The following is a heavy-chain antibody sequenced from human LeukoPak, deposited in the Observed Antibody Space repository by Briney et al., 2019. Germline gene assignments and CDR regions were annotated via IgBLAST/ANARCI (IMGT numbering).Heavy chain of an antibody. V-gene: IGHV4-34*01. J-gene: IGHJ6*03. Sequence: PSETLSLTCAVYGGSFSGYYWRWIRQPPGKGLVWIGEINHSGNTNSNPSLKSRVTMSVNTSKNQFSLKLSSLTAADTAMYYCARREPHGDYGGKNRYYYYMDVWGKGTTITISS. CDR3: ARREPHGDYGGKNRYYYYMDV. D-gene: IGHD4-23*01. CDR2: INHSGNT. CDR1: GGSFSGYY.